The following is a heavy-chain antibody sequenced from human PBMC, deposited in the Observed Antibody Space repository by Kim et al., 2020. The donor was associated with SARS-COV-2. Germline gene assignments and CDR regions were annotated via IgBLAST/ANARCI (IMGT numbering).Heavy chain of an antibody. CDR1: GFTFSSYA. V-gene: IGHV3-23*01. D-gene: IGHD2-2*02. J-gene: IGHJ6*02. CDR2: ISGSGGST. CDR3: AKGKAVPAAIPGHYYYGMDV. Sequence: GGSLRLSCAASGFTFSSYAMSWVRQAPGKGLEWVSAISGSGGSTYYADSVKGRFTISRDNSKNTLYLQMNSLRAEDTAVYYCAKGKAVPAAIPGHYYYGMDVWGQGTTVTVSS.